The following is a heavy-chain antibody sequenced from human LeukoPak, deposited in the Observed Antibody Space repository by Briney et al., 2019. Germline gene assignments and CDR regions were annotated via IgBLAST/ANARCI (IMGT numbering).Heavy chain of an antibody. Sequence: ASVKVSCKASGYTFTSYGISWVRQAPGQGLEWMGWISAYNGNTNYAQKLQGRVTMTTDTSTSTAYMELRSLRSDDTAVYYCARYYYDSSGYLSYYYYYMDVWGKGTTVTISS. J-gene: IGHJ6*03. CDR2: ISAYNGNT. V-gene: IGHV1-18*01. CDR1: GYTFTSYG. D-gene: IGHD3-22*01. CDR3: ARYYYDSSGYLSYYYYYMDV.